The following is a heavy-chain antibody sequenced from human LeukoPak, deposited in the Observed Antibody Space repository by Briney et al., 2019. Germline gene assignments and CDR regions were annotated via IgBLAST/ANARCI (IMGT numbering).Heavy chain of an antibody. CDR3: VKDGGTGTVTIFSWYFDL. Sequence: GGSLRLSCAASGFTFDEYAIHWVRQAPGKGLEWVSGLSWDSRRIGYADSVKGRFTISRDNAKNSLYLQMNSLRVEDTAFYYCVKDGGTGTVTIFSWYFDLWGRGTLVTVSS. CDR1: GFTFDEYA. D-gene: IGHD4-17*01. CDR2: LSWDSRRI. J-gene: IGHJ2*01. V-gene: IGHV3-9*01.